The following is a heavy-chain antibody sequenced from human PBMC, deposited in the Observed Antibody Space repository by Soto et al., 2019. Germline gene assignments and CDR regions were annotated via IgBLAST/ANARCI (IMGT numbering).Heavy chain of an antibody. CDR3: VKQAHGLDGVAFDY. V-gene: IGHV3-64D*06. D-gene: IGHD2-15*01. CDR1: GFIFSEST. CDR2: VSTSGRST. Sequence: QPVGSLRLSCSASGFIFSESTIYWVRQVPGKGLEAISAVSTSGRSTYYADSVKDRFTISRDNSKNTLFLQMGSLRPEDTAIYYCVKQAHGLDGVAFDYWGQGTQVTVSS. J-gene: IGHJ4*02.